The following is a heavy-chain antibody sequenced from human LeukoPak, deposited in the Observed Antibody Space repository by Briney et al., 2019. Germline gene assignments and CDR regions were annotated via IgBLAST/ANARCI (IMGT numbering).Heavy chain of an antibody. CDR3: ARGVVVVSYYFDY. CDR1: GGSISSGDYY. V-gene: IGHV4-30-4*01. Sequence: PSQTLSLTCTVSGGSISSGDYYWSWIRQPPEKGLEWIGYIYYSGSTYYNPSLKSRVTISVDTSKNQFSLKLSSVTAADTAVYYCARGVVVVSYYFDYWGQGTLVTVSS. D-gene: IGHD3-22*01. CDR2: IYYSGST. J-gene: IGHJ4*02.